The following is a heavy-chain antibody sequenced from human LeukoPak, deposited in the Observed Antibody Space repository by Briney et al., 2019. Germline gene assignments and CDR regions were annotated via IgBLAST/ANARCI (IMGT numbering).Heavy chain of an antibody. CDR2: ISSSSSTI. Sequence: GGSLRLSCAASGFTFSSYSMNWVRQAPGKGLEWVSYISSSSSTIYYADSVKGRFTISRDNAKNSLYLQMNSLRAEDTAVYYCARDGGNRIFDYWGQGTLVTVSS. V-gene: IGHV3-48*04. CDR3: ARDGGNRIFDY. CDR1: GFTFSSYS. J-gene: IGHJ4*02. D-gene: IGHD4-23*01.